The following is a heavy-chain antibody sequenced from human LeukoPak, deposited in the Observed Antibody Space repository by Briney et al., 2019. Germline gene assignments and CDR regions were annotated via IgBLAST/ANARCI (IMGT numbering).Heavy chain of an antibody. CDR3: ARGSKDYYDSSGYYSFDY. Sequence: SVKVSCKASGGTFSSYAISWVRQAPGQGLEWMGGIIPIFGTANYAQKFQGRVTITADESTSTAYMELSSLRSEDTAVYYCARGSKDYYDSSGYYSFDYWGQGTLVTVSS. V-gene: IGHV1-69*13. CDR1: GGTFSSYA. CDR2: IIPIFGTA. J-gene: IGHJ4*02. D-gene: IGHD3-22*01.